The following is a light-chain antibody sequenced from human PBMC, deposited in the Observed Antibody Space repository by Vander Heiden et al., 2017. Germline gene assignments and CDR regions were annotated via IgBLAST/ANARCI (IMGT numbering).Light chain of an antibody. J-gene: IGKJ3*01. CDR3: QQLNSYPPIT. V-gene: IGKV1-9*01. CDR1: QGISSY. CDR2: AAS. Sequence: DIQLTQSPSFLSASVGDRVTITCRASQGISSYLAWYQQKPRKAPKLLIYAASTLQRGVPSRFSGSGSGTEFALTISSLQPEDFAAYYCQQLNSYPPITFGHGTKVDIK.